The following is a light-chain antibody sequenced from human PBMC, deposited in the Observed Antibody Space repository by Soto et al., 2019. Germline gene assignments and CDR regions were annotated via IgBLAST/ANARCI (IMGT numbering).Light chain of an antibody. CDR3: HQYNNWPPIT. CDR2: GAS. J-gene: IGKJ5*01. Sequence: EIVLTQSPGTLSFSPGERATLSCRASQSVSSSYLAWYQQKPGQAPRLLIYGASSRATGIPDRFSGSGSGTDFTLTISSLQSEDSAVYYCHQYNNWPPITFGQGTRLEI. CDR1: QSVSSSY. V-gene: IGKV3-20*01.